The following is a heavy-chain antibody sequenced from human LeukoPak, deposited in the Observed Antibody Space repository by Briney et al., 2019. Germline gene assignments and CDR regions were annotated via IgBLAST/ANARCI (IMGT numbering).Heavy chain of an antibody. J-gene: IGHJ5*02. Sequence: PGGSLRLSCAASGFTFSSYGMHWVRQAPGKGLEWVAVISYDGSNKYYADSVKGRFTISRDNSKNTLYLQMNSLRADDTAVYYCASHYYDSSGYLHPFWAWGQGTLVTVSS. CDR2: ISYDGSNK. D-gene: IGHD3-22*01. CDR3: ASHYYDSSGYLHPFWA. CDR1: GFTFSSYG. V-gene: IGHV3-30*03.